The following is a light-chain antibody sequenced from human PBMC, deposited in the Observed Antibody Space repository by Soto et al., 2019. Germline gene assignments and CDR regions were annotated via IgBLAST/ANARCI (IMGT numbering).Light chain of an antibody. J-gene: IGLJ2*01. CDR3: SSYTGSSTLV. CDR1: SSDVGGYNY. Sequence: QSALTQPASVSGSPGQSITISCTGTSSDVGGYNYVSWYQQHPGIAPKLMISEASNRSLGVSNRFSGSKSGNTASLTISGLQAEDEADYYCSSYTGSSTLVFGGGTKLTVL. CDR2: EAS. V-gene: IGLV2-14*01.